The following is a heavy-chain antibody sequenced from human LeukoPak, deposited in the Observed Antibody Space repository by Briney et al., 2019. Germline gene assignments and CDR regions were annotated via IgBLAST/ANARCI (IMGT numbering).Heavy chain of an antibody. V-gene: IGHV4-59*08. D-gene: IGHD6-19*01. J-gene: IGHJ5*02. Sequence: SETLSLTCIVSGGSINYYWTWIRQPPGKGLEWIGYIYSSGTTDYNPSLKSRATISVDTSNNQFSLKLSSVTAADTAVYYCAKGAGPPWFDPWGQGTLVIVSS. CDR2: IYSSGTT. CDR3: AKGAGPPWFDP. CDR1: GGSINYY.